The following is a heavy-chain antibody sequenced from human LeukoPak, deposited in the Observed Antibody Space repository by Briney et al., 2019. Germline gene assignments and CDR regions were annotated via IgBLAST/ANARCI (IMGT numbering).Heavy chain of an antibody. V-gene: IGHV4-34*01. Sequence: SETLSLTCAVYGGSFSGYHWSWLRQPPGKGLEWIGEINHSGSTNNNPSLKSRVTISVDMSKNQISLKLTSVTAADTAVYYCAKGYCRGNSCYDDRGAFDYWGQGTLVTVSS. CDR3: AKGYCRGNSCYDDRGAFDY. CDR2: INHSGST. J-gene: IGHJ4*02. D-gene: IGHD2-2*01. CDR1: GGSFSGYH.